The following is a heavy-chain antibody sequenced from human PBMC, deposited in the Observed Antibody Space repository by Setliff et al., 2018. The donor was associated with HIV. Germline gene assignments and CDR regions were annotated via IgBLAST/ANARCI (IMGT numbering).Heavy chain of an antibody. CDR3: ARRPVSDTFDV. V-gene: IGHV5-51*01. CDR1: GYNFISYY. CDR2: IYPGDSDT. Sequence: PGESLKISCKASGYNFISYYIGWVRQMPGKGLEWMGIIYPGDSDTRYGPSFEGQVTISADWSITTAFLQWNSLKASDTAMYYCARRPVSDTFDVWGRGTMVTVSS. J-gene: IGHJ3*01.